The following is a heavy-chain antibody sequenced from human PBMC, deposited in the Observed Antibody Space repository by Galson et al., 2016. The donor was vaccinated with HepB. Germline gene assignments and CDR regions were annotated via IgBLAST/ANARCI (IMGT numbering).Heavy chain of an antibody. CDR1: GFTFSSYG. J-gene: IGHJ4*02. V-gene: IGHV3-33*01. D-gene: IGHD3-22*01. CDR3: TRDPGYYDRWGYYYRGPFD. Sequence: SLRLSCAASGFTFSSYGMHWVRQAPGKGLGWVAMIWSDGSNKYYIDSVKGRFTISRDNFQNTLYLQMNSLRAEDTAVYYCTRDPGYYDRWGYYYRGPFDWGQGTLVTVS. CDR2: IWSDGSNK.